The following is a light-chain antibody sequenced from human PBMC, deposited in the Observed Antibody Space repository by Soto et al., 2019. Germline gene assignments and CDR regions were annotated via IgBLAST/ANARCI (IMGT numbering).Light chain of an antibody. J-gene: IGKJ4*01. V-gene: IGKV1-27*01. CDR3: QKYDAAPLT. Sequence: DIQMTQSPSSLCASVGATVTISCRASQAINIYLAWYQQKPGKLPDLLIYDASTLQIGVSSRFSGSGYGTDFTLTISNLQPEDVAIYYCQKYDAAPLTFGGGTKVDI. CDR2: DAS. CDR1: QAINIY.